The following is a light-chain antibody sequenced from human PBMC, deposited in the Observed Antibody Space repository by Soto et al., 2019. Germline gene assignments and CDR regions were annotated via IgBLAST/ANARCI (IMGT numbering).Light chain of an antibody. Sequence: DLPMTQSPSSLSASVGDRVTITCRASQSISSYLNWYQQKPGKAPKLLIYAASSLQSGVPSRFSGRGSGTDFTLTISSLQPEDFATYYCQQSYSTLYTFGQGTKLEIK. V-gene: IGKV1-39*01. J-gene: IGKJ2*01. CDR3: QQSYSTLYT. CDR1: QSISSY. CDR2: AAS.